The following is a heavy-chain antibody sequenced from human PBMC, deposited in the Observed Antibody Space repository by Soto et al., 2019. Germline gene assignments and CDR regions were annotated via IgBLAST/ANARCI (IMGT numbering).Heavy chain of an antibody. Sequence: EVQLVESGGGLVKPGGSLRLSCAASGFTFSSYSMNWVRQAPGKGLEWVSSISSSSSYIYYADSVKGRFTISRDNAKNSLYLQMNSLRAEDTAVYYCARGTAGYYDSSGYYHDAFDIWGQGTMVTVSS. V-gene: IGHV3-21*01. CDR1: GFTFSSYS. CDR3: ARGTAGYYDSSGYYHDAFDI. CDR2: ISSSSSYI. J-gene: IGHJ3*02. D-gene: IGHD3-22*01.